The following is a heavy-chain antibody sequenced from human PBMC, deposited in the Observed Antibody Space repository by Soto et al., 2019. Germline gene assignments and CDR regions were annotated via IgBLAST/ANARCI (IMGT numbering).Heavy chain of an antibody. CDR2: IYPGDSDT. CDR1: GYSFTSYW. Sequence: GESLKISCKGSGYSFTSYWIGWVRQMPGKGLEWMGIIYPGDSDTRYSPSFQGQVTISADKSISTAYLQWSSLKASDTAMYYCARQPPGVVIKGGGYGMDVWGQGTTVTV. D-gene: IGHD3-3*01. V-gene: IGHV5-51*01. J-gene: IGHJ6*02. CDR3: ARQPPGVVIKGGGYGMDV.